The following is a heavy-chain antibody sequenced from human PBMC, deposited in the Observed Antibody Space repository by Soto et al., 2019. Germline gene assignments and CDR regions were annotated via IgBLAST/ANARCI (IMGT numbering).Heavy chain of an antibody. CDR2: INHSGST. D-gene: IGHD2-15*01. CDR1: GGSFSGYY. V-gene: IGHV4-34*01. CDR3: ARGRVVEDIVVVVAASTFDY. Sequence: QVQLQQWGAGLLKPSETLSLTCAVYGGSFSGYYWSWIRQPPGKGLEWIGEINHSGSTNYNPSPKSRVTISVDTSKNQFSLKLSSVTAADTAVYYCARGRVVEDIVVVVAASTFDYWGQGTLVTVSS. J-gene: IGHJ4*02.